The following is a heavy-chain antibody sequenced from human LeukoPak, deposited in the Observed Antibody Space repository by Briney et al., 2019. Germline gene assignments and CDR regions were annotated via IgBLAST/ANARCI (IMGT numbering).Heavy chain of an antibody. J-gene: IGHJ4*02. CDR2: ISSSGDTI. D-gene: IGHD6-13*01. CDR3: AREGTSGYSRSWYYYFDY. CDR1: EFIFSNYW. Sequence: GGSLRLPCVGSEFIFSNYWMSWVRQAPGKGLEWVSYISSSGDTIYYADSVKGRFTISRDNAKNSLYLQMNSLRAEDTAVYYCAREGTSGYSRSWYYYFDYWGQGTLVTVSS. V-gene: IGHV3-11*01.